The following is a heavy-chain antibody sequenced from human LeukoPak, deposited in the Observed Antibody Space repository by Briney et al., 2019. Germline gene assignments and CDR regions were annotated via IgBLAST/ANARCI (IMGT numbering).Heavy chain of an antibody. CDR2: ISGSGGST. J-gene: IGHJ4*02. CDR1: GFTFSSFA. D-gene: IGHD4-17*01. Sequence: GGSLRLSCAAAGFTFSSFAMSWVRQAPGKGLEWVSTISGSGGSTNYADSVKGRFTFSRDNSKNTLYLQMNSLRAEDKSVYYCAKDLPDYGDYIEGYWGQGTLFTVSS. V-gene: IGHV3-23*01. CDR3: AKDLPDYGDYIEGY.